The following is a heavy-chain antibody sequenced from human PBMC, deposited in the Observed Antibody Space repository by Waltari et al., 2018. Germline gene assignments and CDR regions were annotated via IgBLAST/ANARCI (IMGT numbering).Heavy chain of an antibody. J-gene: IGHJ3*02. V-gene: IGHV3-21*01. D-gene: IGHD6-19*01. CDR1: GFTFSSYS. Sequence: EVQLVESGGGLVKPGGSLRLSCAASGFTFSSYSMNWVRQAPGKGLEWVSSISSSSSYIYYADSVKGRFTISRDNAKNSLYLQMNSLRAEDTAVYYCTSSGWYGADAFDIWGQGTMVTVSS. CDR2: ISSSSSYI. CDR3: TSSGWYGADAFDI.